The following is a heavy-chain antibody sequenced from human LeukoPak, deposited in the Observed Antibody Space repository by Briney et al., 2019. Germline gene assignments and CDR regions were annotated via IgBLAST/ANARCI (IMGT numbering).Heavy chain of an antibody. J-gene: IGHJ4*02. V-gene: IGHV3-30*02. D-gene: IGHD6-19*01. Sequence: PGGSLRLSCAASGFTFSSYGMHWVRQAPGKGLEWVAFIRYDGSNKYYADSVKGRFTISRDNSKNTLYLQMNSLGAEDTAVYYCAKDSPIAVADDYWGQGTLVTVSS. CDR3: AKDSPIAVADDY. CDR2: IRYDGSNK. CDR1: GFTFSSYG.